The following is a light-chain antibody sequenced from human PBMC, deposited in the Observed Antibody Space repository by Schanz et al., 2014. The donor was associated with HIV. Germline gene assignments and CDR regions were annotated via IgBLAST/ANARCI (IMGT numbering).Light chain of an antibody. V-gene: IGKV1-39*01. J-gene: IGKJ1*01. CDR2: AAS. Sequence: DIQMTQSPSSLSASVGDRVTITCRASQSISSYLNWYQQKPGKAPKLLIYAASSLQSGVPSRFSGSGSGTDFTLTISSLQPEDFASYYCQQLNSYPITFGQGTKVEIK. CDR3: QQLNSYPIT. CDR1: QSISSY.